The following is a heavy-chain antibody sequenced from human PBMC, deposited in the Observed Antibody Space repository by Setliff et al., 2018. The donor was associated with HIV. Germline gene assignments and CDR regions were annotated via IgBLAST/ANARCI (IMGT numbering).Heavy chain of an antibody. CDR3: ARCAAGPYCRNSFDF. Sequence: LRLSCDASGFTFSSHWMSWVRQAPGKGLEWVANIRQDGSEKYYVDTVKGRFTISRDNAGNSLDLELNYLNDEDTAVYYCARCAAGPYCRNSFDFWGRGTLVTVSS. V-gene: IGHV3-7*03. CDR2: IRQDGSEK. CDR1: GFTFSSHW. J-gene: IGHJ4*02. D-gene: IGHD1-26*01.